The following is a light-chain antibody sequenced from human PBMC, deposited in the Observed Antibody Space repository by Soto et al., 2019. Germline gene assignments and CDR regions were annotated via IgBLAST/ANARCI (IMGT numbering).Light chain of an antibody. CDR1: SSDVGGYNY. J-gene: IGLJ1*01. CDR3: SSYTSSSTLLYV. Sequence: QSVLTQPASVSGSPGQSITISCTGTSSDVGGYNYVSWYQQHPGKAPKLMIYDVSNRPSGVSNRFSGSKSGNTASLTISGLQAEDEADYYCSSYTSSSTLLYVVGPGTKVTVL. V-gene: IGLV2-14*01. CDR2: DVS.